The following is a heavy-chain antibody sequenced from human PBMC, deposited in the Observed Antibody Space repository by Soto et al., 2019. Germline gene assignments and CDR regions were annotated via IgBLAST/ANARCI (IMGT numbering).Heavy chain of an antibody. CDR2: INHSGST. CDR3: ARGMTYSSPSYFDY. V-gene: IGHV4-34*01. CDR1: GGSFSGYY. Sequence: SETLSLTCAVYGGSFSGYYWSWIRQPPGKGLEWIGEINHSGSTNYNPSLKSRVTISVDTSKNQFSLKLSSVTAADTAVYYCARGMTYSSPSYFDYWGQGTLVTVSS. J-gene: IGHJ4*02. D-gene: IGHD6-13*01.